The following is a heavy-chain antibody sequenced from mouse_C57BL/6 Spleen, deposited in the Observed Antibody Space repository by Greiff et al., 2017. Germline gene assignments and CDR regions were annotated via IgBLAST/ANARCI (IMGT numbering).Heavy chain of an antibody. Sequence: EVQLVESGAELVKPGASVKLSCTASGFNIKDYYMHWVKQRTEQGLEWIGRIDPEDGETKYAPKFQGQATIPADTSSNTAYLQLSSLTSEDTAVYYCAFPLLGYAMDYWGQGTSVTVSS. CDR2: IDPEDGET. CDR1: GFNIKDYY. CDR3: AFPLLGYAMDY. V-gene: IGHV14-2*01. J-gene: IGHJ4*01. D-gene: IGHD2-10*01.